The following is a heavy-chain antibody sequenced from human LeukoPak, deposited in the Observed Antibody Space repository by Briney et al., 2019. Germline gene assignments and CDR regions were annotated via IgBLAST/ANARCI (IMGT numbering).Heavy chain of an antibody. CDR1: GFIFTDHW. CDR3: ARAVDVADY. V-gene: IGHV3-7*01. CDR2: IKEDGSAK. D-gene: IGHD3-16*01. J-gene: IGHJ4*02. Sequence: GGSLRLSCVASGFIFTDHWMSWVRQAPGKGLDWVANIKEDGSAKFYADSVRGRFTISRDNAKNSVYLEMNNLRVEDTAVYYCARAVDVADYWGRGTLVTVSS.